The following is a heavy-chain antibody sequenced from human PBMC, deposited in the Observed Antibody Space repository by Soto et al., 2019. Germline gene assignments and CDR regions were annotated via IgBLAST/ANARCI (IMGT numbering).Heavy chain of an antibody. D-gene: IGHD3-22*01. CDR3: ARAMSYYASSGYTFDY. CDR2: TYYRSKWYN. J-gene: IGHJ4*02. Sequence: SQTLSLTCAISGDSVSSNSAAWNWIRQSPSRGLEWLGRTYYRSKWYNDYAVSEKSGITINPDTSKNQFSLQLISVSPEETAVYYCARAMSYYASSGYTFDYWGQGTLVTVSS. CDR1: GDSVSSNSAA. V-gene: IGHV6-1*01.